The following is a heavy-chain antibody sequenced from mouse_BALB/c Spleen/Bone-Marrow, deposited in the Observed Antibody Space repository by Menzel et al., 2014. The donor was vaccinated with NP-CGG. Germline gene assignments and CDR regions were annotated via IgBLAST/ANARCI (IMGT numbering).Heavy chain of an antibody. V-gene: IGHV2-9*02. CDR1: GFSLTSYG. CDR2: IWAGGST. D-gene: IGHD2-3*01. CDR3: ARRGDGYYLYY. Sequence: VKLMESGPGLVAPSQSLSITCTVSGFSLTSYGVHWVRQPPGKGLEWLGVIWAGGSTNYNSALMSRLSISKDNSKSQVLLKMNSLQTDDTAMYYCARRGDGYYLYYWGQGTTLTVSS. J-gene: IGHJ2*01.